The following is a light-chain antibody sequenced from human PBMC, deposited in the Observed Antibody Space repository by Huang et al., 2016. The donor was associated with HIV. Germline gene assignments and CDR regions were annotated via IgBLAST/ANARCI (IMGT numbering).Light chain of an antibody. CDR3: QQYDNWPPMYT. CDR1: QNISSN. V-gene: IGKV3-15*01. J-gene: IGKJ2*01. Sequence: DIVLTQSPATLSLSPGETATLSCRASQNISSNLAWYQQKPGQAPRLLVYGAFTRATGFPGRFSGSGSETEFTLTISSLESEDFAVYYCQQYDNWPPMYTFGQGTKLEIK. CDR2: GAF.